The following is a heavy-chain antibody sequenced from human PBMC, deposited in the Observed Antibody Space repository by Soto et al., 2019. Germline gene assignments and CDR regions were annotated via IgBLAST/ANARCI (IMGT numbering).Heavy chain of an antibody. CDR1: GFTFDDYA. CDR3: AKAVKIFGVVIDDYFDY. J-gene: IGHJ4*02. Sequence: PGGSLRLSCAASGFTFDDYAMHWVRQAPGKGLEWVSGISWNSGSIGYADSVKGRFTISRDNAKNSLYLQMNSLRAEDTALYYCAKAVKIFGVVIDDYFDYWGQGTLVTVSS. D-gene: IGHD3-3*01. CDR2: ISWNSGSI. V-gene: IGHV3-9*01.